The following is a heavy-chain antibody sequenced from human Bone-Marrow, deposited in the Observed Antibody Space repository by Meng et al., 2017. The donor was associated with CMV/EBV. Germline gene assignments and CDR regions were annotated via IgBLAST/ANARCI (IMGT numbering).Heavy chain of an antibody. CDR3: ARAQNRGVIDPQKYYFDY. CDR2: IYYSGST. J-gene: IGHJ4*02. Sequence: SETLSLTCTVSGGSISSYYWSWIRQPPGKGLEWIGYIYYSGSTNYNPSLKSRVTISVDTSKNQFSLKLSSVTAADTAVYYCARAQNRGVIDPQKYYFDYWRQGPRVTGSS. D-gene: IGHD2/OR15-2a*01. V-gene: IGHV4-59*01. CDR1: GGSISSYY.